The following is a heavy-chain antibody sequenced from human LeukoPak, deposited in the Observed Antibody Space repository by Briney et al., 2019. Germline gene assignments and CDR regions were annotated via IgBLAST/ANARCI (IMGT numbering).Heavy chain of an antibody. D-gene: IGHD2-2*01. V-gene: IGHV4-39*01. CDR2: IYYSGST. Sequence: SETLSLTCTVSGGSISSSSYYWGWIRQPPGKGLEWIGSIYYSGSTYYNPSLKSRVTISVDTSKNQFSLKLSSVTAADTAVYYCARSPNTRYCSSTSCYDFDYWGQGTLVTVSS. CDR3: ARSPNTRYCSSTSCYDFDY. CDR1: GGSISSSSYY. J-gene: IGHJ4*02.